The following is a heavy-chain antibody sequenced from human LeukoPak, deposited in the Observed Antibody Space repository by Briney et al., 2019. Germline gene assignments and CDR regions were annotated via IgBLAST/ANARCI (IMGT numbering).Heavy chain of an antibody. J-gene: IGHJ4*02. D-gene: IGHD6-13*01. CDR3: ARGRYSSTTYYFDY. CDR1: GFIFSSYW. CDR2: IKKDGSEK. Sequence: GGSLRLSCAASGFIFSSYWMSWARQAPGKGLEWVANIKKDGSEKYYVDSVKGRFTISRDNAKNSLYLQMNSLRAEDTAVYYCARGRYSSTTYYFDYWGQGTLVTVSS. V-gene: IGHV3-7*03.